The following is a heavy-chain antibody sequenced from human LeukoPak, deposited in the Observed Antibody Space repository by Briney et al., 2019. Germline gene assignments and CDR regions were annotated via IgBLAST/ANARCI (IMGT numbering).Heavy chain of an antibody. CDR1: GLTFSMPP. CDR3: ARDRVGQQWLPSF. Sequence: QPGGSLRLSCAASGLTFSMPPMDWVRQAPGKGLEWVAFIQNDGNSKNYADSVRGRFTISRDNAKNSLYLQMNSLRAEDTAVYYCARDRVGQQWLPSFWGQGTLVTVSS. J-gene: IGHJ4*02. CDR2: IQNDGNSK. D-gene: IGHD6-19*01. V-gene: IGHV3-30*02.